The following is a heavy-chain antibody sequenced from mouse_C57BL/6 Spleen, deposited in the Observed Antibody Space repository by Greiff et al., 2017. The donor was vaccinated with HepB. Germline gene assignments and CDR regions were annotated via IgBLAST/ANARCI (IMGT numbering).Heavy chain of an antibody. V-gene: IGHV5-9-1*02. CDR3: TREDLATVVASNAMDY. CDR1: GFTFSSYA. CDR2: ISSGGDYI. Sequence: DVMLVESGEGLVKPGGSLKLSCAASGFTFSSYAMSWVRQTPEKRLEWVAYISSGGDYIYYADTVKGRFTISRDNARNTLYLQMSSLKSEDTAMYYCTREDLATVVASNAMDYWGQGTSVTVSS. J-gene: IGHJ4*01. D-gene: IGHD1-1*01.